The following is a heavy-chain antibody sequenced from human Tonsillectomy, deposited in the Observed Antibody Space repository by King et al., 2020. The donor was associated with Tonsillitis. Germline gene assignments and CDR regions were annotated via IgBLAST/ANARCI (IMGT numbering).Heavy chain of an antibody. D-gene: IGHD1-26*01. CDR3: AAGGSCDY. CDR2: ISSSGSTT. V-gene: IGHV3-48*03. CDR1: GFTFSTYE. Sequence: DVQLVESGGDLVQPGGSLRLSCAASGFTFSTYEMNMVRQAPGKGPEWVSYISSSGSTTYYADSVKGRFTISRDNAKNSRYLQMNSLRAEDTAVYYCAAGGSCDYWGQGTLVTVSS. J-gene: IGHJ4*02.